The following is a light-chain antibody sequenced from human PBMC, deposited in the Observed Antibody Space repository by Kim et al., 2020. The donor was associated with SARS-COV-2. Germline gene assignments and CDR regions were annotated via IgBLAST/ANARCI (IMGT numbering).Light chain of an antibody. V-gene: IGLV2-14*01. CDR2: DVT. Sequence: QSALTQPASVSGSPGQSITLSCTGSGSDVGGYSHVSWHQQYPGKAPKIMIYDVTKRPSGVSNRFSGSMSGNTASLTVSGLQAEDEADYYCASHGGYDYVFGTGTKVTVL. J-gene: IGLJ1*01. CDR1: GSDVGGYSH. CDR3: ASHGGYDYV.